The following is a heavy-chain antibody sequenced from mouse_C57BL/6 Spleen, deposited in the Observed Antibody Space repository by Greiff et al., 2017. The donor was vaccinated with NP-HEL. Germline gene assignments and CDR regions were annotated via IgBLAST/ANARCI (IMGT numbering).Heavy chain of an antibody. CDR1: GFSLTSYG. V-gene: IGHV2-2*01. Sequence: QVQLKQSGPGLVQPSQSLSITCTVSGFSLTSYGVHWVRQSPGKGLEWLGVIWSGGSTDYNAAFISRLSISKDNSKSQVFFKMNSLQADDTAIYYCARTTMITTGGYYYAMDYWGQGTSVTVSS. D-gene: IGHD2-4*01. CDR3: ARTTMITTGGYYYAMDY. CDR2: IWSGGST. J-gene: IGHJ4*01.